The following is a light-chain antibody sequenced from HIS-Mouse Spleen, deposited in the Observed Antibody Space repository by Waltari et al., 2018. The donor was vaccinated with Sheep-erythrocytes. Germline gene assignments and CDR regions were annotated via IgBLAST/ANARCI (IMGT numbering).Light chain of an antibody. CDR1: SSHVGGYND. Sequence: QSALTQPPSASGSPGQSVPISCPGTSSHVGGYNDVSWYQQHPGKAPKLMIYEVIKRPSGVPDRFSGSKSGNTASLTVSGLQAEDEADYYCSSYAGSNNWVFGGGTKLTVL. CDR3: SSYAGSNNWV. J-gene: IGLJ3*02. CDR2: EVI. V-gene: IGLV2-8*01.